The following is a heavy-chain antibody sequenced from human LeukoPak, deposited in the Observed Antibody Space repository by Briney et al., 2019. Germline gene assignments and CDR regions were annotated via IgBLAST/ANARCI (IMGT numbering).Heavy chain of an antibody. J-gene: IGHJ4*02. CDR2: INPSGGST. Sequence: ASVKVSCKASGYTFTSYYMHWVRQAPGQGLEWMGIINPSGGSTSYAQKFQGRVTMTRDTSTSTVYMELSSLRSEDTAVYYCAKDPVMQQLQHYYFDYWGQGTLVTVSS. CDR3: AKDPVMQQLQHYYFDY. D-gene: IGHD6-13*01. CDR1: GYTFTSYY. V-gene: IGHV1-46*01.